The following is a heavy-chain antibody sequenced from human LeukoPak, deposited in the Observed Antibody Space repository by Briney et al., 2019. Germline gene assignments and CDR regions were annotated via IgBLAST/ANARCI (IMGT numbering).Heavy chain of an antibody. CDR3: ARVPVVPAANFYWYFDL. Sequence: PSETLPLTCAVSGGSISSSNWWSWVRQPPEKGLEWIGEIYHSGSTNYNPSLKSRVTISVDKSKNQFSLKLSSVTAADTAVYYCARVPVVPAANFYWYFDLWGRGTLVTVSS. V-gene: IGHV4-4*02. CDR2: IYHSGST. CDR1: GGSISSSNW. J-gene: IGHJ2*01. D-gene: IGHD2-2*01.